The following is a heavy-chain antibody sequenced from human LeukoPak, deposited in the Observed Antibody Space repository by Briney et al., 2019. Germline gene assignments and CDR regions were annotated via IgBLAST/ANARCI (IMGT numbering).Heavy chain of an antibody. J-gene: IGHJ4*02. D-gene: IGHD2/OR15-2a*01. V-gene: IGHV4-34*01. CDR3: ARGKYYLPFDY. CDR2: INHSGST. Sequence: SESLSLTFTVSGGSISCYYWSWIRQPPGKGLEWIGEINHSGSTNYSPSLKSRVTISVDTSKNQFSLKLSSVTAADTAVYYCARGKYYLPFDYWGQGTLVTVSS. CDR1: GGSISCYY.